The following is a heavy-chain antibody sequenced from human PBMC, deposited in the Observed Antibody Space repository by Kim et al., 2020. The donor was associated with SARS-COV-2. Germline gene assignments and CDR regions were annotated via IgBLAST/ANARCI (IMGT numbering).Heavy chain of an antibody. D-gene: IGHD5-18*01. J-gene: IGHJ3*02. CDR3: ARGDSYGIDAFDI. V-gene: IGHV3-11*06. Sequence: YADSVKVRFTSARDNAKNSLYLQMNSLRAEDTAVYYCARGDSYGIDAFDIWGQGTMVTVSS.